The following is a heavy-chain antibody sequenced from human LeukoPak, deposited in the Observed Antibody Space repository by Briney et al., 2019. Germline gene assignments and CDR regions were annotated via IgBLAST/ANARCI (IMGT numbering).Heavy chain of an antibody. Sequence: KTGGSLRLSCAASGFTFSSYSMNWVRQAPGKGLEWVSSISSSSSYIYYADSVKGRFTISRDNAKNSLYLQMNSLRAEDTALDYCARAPGSTLRGYYYYYMDFWGKGTTVTVSS. J-gene: IGHJ6*03. CDR2: ISSSSSYI. CDR3: ARAPGSTLRGYYYYYMDF. D-gene: IGHD1-26*01. V-gene: IGHV3-21*04. CDR1: GFTFSSYS.